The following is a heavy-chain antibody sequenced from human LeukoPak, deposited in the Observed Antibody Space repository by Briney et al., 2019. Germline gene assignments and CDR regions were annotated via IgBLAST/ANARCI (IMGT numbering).Heavy chain of an antibody. Sequence: SETLSLTCTVSGGSISSYYWSWIRQPPGKGLEWIGYIYYSGSTNYNPSLKSRVTISVDTSKNQFSLKLSSVTAADTAVYYCARGEMQTNAKYSGSYRGGAFDIWGQGTMVTVSS. CDR2: IYYSGST. D-gene: IGHD1-26*01. CDR3: ARGEMQTNAKYSGSYRGGAFDI. CDR1: GGSISSYY. J-gene: IGHJ3*02. V-gene: IGHV4-59*01.